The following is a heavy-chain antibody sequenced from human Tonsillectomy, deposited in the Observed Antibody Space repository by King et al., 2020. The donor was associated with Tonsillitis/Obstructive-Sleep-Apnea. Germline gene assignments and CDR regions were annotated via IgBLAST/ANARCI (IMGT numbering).Heavy chain of an antibody. CDR1: GFTFSSYA. Sequence: VQLVESGGGVVQPGRSLRLSCAASGFTFSSYAMHWVRQAPGKGLEWVAVISYDGSNKYYADSVKGRFTISRDNSKNTLYLQMNSLRAEDTAVYYCARDWPEQLDPIYYYYYMDVWGKGTTVTVSS. CDR3: ARDWPEQLDPIYYYYYMDV. V-gene: IGHV3-30*04. J-gene: IGHJ6*03. D-gene: IGHD6-6*01. CDR2: ISYDGSNK.